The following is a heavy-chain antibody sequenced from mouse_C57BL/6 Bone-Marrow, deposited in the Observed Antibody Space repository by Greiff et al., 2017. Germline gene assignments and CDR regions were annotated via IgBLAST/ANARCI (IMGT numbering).Heavy chain of an antibody. Sequence: VQLQQSGAELARPGASVKLSCKASGYTFTSYGIRWVKQRPGQGLEWIGEIYPRSGNTYYNEKFKGKATLTADKSSSTAYMELRSLTSEDSAVYFCAKNRVYAMDYWGQGTSVTVSS. V-gene: IGHV1-81*01. CDR2: IYPRSGNT. CDR3: AKNRVYAMDY. CDR1: GYTFTSYG. J-gene: IGHJ4*01.